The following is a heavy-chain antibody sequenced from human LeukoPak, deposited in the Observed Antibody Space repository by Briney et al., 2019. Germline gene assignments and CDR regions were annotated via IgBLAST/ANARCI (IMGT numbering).Heavy chain of an antibody. CDR1: GFTFRSYG. D-gene: IGHD2-8*01. V-gene: IGHV3-23*01. Sequence: GGSLRLSCAASGFTFRSYGISWVRQAPGKGLEWVSAISGSGGSTYYADSVKGRFTISRDNSKNTLYLQMNSLRAEDTAVYYCARGRHCTNGVCYSNDAFDIWGQGTMVTVSS. CDR3: ARGRHCTNGVCYSNDAFDI. J-gene: IGHJ3*02. CDR2: ISGSGGST.